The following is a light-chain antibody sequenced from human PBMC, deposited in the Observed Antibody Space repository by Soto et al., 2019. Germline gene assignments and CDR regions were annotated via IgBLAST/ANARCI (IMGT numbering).Light chain of an antibody. CDR3: SSYTSNNTWV. CDR2: EVR. V-gene: IGLV2-18*02. J-gene: IGLJ3*02. CDR1: SSDVGSYNR. Sequence: QSVLTQPPSVSGSPGQSVTISCTGTSSDVGSYNRVSWYQQPPGTAPKLMIYEVRNRPSGVPDRFSGSKSGNMASLTISGLQAEDEADYYCSSYTSNNTWVFGGGTKSPS.